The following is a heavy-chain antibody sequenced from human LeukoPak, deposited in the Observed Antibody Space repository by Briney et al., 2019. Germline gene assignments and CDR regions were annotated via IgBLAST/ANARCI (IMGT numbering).Heavy chain of an antibody. CDR1: GYTFTSYG. V-gene: IGHV1-18*04. J-gene: IGHJ4*02. CDR2: FSAYNGNT. D-gene: IGHD6-19*01. CDR3: ARDEVAVAGTESDY. Sequence: ASVKVSCKASGYTFTSYGISWVRQAPGQGLEWMGSFSAYNGNTNYAQKLQGRVTMTTDTSTSTAYMELRSLRSDDTAVYYCARDEVAVAGTESDYWGQGTLVTVSS.